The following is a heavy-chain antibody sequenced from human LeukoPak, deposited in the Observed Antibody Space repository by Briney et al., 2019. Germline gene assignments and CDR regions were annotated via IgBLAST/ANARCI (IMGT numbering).Heavy chain of an antibody. CDR2: IYYSGST. D-gene: IGHD1-26*01. J-gene: IGHJ4*02. V-gene: IGHV4-39*01. Sequence: PSETLSLTCTVSGGSISSSGYYWGWIRQPPGKGLEWIGSIYYSGSTYYNPSLKSRVTISVDTSKNQFSLKLSSVTAADTAVYYCARHRHSGSYLFDYWGQGTLVTVSS. CDR1: GGSISSSGYY. CDR3: ARHRHSGSYLFDY.